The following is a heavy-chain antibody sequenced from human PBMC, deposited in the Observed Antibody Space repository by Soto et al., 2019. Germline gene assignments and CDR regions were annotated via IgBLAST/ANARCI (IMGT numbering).Heavy chain of an antibody. CDR2: IYHTGNT. D-gene: IGHD6-6*01. CDR3: ARRLSSQLVGVDHYYSDY. J-gene: IGHJ4*02. CDR1: GGSISSGLSSSKYY. Sequence: QLQLQESGPGLVKPSETLSLTCTVSGGSISSGLSSSKYYWGWIRQSPGKGLEWIGSIYHTGNTYYNPSLNSRVTISMDTSKNQFSLKLSSVTAADTAVYYCARRLSSQLVGVDHYYSDYWVQGTLVTVAS. V-gene: IGHV4-39*01.